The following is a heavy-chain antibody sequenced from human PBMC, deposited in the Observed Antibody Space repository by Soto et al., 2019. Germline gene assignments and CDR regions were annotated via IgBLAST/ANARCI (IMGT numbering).Heavy chain of an antibody. Sequence: SETLSLTCGVSGASISTSNWWNWVRQSPEKGLQWLGQVLHTGVTNYNPSLQTRVTISVDKSKNQFSLEMDSVTAADTALYFCARSDSGDSNSQFFDFWGQGRLVTVSS. V-gene: IGHV4-4*02. CDR1: GASISTSNW. J-gene: IGHJ4*02. CDR3: ARSDSGDSNSQFFDF. CDR2: VLHTGVT. D-gene: IGHD4-17*01.